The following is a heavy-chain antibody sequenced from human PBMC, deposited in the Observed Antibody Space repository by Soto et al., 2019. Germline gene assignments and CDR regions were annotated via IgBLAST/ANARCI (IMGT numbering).Heavy chain of an antibody. CDR1: GYTFRNFG. CDR3: ARENSYFDY. CDR2: ISAYNANA. Sequence: ASVKVSCKTSGYTFRNFGISWVRQAPGQGLEWMGWISAYNANANYAQKFQGRLTMTADTSTSTAYMELRSLRSDDTAVYYCARENSYFDYWGQGTLVTVSS. J-gene: IGHJ4*02. V-gene: IGHV1-18*01.